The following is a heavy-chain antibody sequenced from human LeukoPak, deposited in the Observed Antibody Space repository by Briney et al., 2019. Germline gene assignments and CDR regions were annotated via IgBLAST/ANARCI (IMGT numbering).Heavy chain of an antibody. Sequence: ASVKVSCKASGYTFNGYYMHWVGQAPGQGLEWMGWLNPNSGGTNYAQNFQGWVTMTRDTSISTAYMELSRLRSDDTAVYYCARGYSYGHWYYGMDVWGQGTTVTVSS. J-gene: IGHJ6*02. V-gene: IGHV1-2*04. CDR1: GYTFNGYY. D-gene: IGHD5-18*01. CDR3: ARGYSYGHWYYGMDV. CDR2: LNPNSGGT.